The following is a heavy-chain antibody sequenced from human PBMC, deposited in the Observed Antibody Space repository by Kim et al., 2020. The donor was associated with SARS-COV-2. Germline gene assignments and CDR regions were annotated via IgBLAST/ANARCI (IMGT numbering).Heavy chain of an antibody. Sequence: SVKVSCKASGGTFSSYAISWVRQAPGQGLEWMGGIIPIFGTANYAQKFQGRVTITADESTSTAYMELSSLRSEDTAVYYCARDCSSTSCSLGDVWGQGTTVTVSS. CDR3: ARDCSSTSCSLGDV. J-gene: IGHJ6*02. V-gene: IGHV1-69*13. CDR2: IIPIFGTA. D-gene: IGHD2-2*01. CDR1: GGTFSSYA.